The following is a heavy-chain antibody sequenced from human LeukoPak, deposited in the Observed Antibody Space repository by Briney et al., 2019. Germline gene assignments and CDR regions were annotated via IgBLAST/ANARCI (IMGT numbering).Heavy chain of an antibody. CDR2: IWYDGSNK. V-gene: IGHV3-33*06. CDR1: GFSFSNYG. J-gene: IGHJ6*03. CDR3: AKARGAATYYYYYMDV. D-gene: IGHD1-26*01. Sequence: GGSLRLSCAVSGFSFSNYGMHWVRQAPGKGLEWVALIWYDGSNKYYADSVKGRFTISSDNSKNTLYLQMNTLRAEDTAVYYCAKARGAATYYYYYMDVWGKGTTVTVYS.